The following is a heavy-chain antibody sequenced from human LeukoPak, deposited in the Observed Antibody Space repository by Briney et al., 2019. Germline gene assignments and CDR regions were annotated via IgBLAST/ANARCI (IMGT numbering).Heavy chain of an antibody. D-gene: IGHD1-26*01. Sequence: SETLSLTCAVYGGSFSGYYWSWIRQPPGKGLEWIGEINHSGSTNYNPSLKSRVTISVDTSNNQFSLKLSSVTAADTAVYYCARYIVGAAHDAFDIWGQGTMVTVSS. CDR2: INHSGST. J-gene: IGHJ3*02. V-gene: IGHV4-34*01. CDR3: ARYIVGAAHDAFDI. CDR1: GGSFSGYY.